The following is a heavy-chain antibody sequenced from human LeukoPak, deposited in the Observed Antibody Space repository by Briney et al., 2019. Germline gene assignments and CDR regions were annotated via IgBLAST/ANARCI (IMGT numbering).Heavy chain of an antibody. CDR1: GYTLTNYD. CDR3: ARVAVGATRKDFDY. CDR2: ISAYNGNT. Sequence: KVSCKGSGYTLTNYDISWVRQAPGQGVEWGGWISAYNGNTNYAQKLQGRVTMTTEKSTSTAYMELTSLRSDDTAVYYCARVAVGATRKDFDYWGQGTLVTVSS. J-gene: IGHJ4*02. V-gene: IGHV1-18*01. D-gene: IGHD1-26*01.